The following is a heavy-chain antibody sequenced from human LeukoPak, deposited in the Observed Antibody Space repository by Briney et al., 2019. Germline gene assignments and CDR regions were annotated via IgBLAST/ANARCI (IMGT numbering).Heavy chain of an antibody. CDR3: VRDDYDFWSGYQRYFEF. Sequence: PGGSLRLSCAVPGFTFSDYWMTWVRQAPGKGLEWVANINQDGSEKYYVDSVEGRFTISRDSVKNSLYLQMTSVRADDTAMYYCVRDDYDFWSGYQRYFEFWGQGTLVTVSS. CDR1: GFTFSDYW. D-gene: IGHD3-3*01. CDR2: INQDGSEK. J-gene: IGHJ4*02. V-gene: IGHV3-7*01.